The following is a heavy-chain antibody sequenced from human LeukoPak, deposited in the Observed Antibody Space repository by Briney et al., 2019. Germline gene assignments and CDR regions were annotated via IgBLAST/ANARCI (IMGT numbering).Heavy chain of an antibody. J-gene: IGHJ6*02. V-gene: IGHV4-59*01. D-gene: IGHD3-3*01. CDR2: IYYSGST. CDR1: GGSMRSYY. Sequence: SETLSLTCTVSGGSMRSYYWSWIRQPPGKGLERIGYIYYSGSTNYNASLKSRVTISRATSKNQFSLKLTSVTAADTAVYYCARGWANYDFWSGYVTKYYYYGMDVWGQGTTVTVSS. CDR3: ARGWANYDFWSGYVTKYYYYGMDV.